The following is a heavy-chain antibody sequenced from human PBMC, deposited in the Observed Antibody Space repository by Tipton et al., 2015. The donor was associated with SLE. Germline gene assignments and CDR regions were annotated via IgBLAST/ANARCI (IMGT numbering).Heavy chain of an antibody. Sequence: LRLSCTVSGGSISSGSYYWSWIRQPAGKGLEWIGRIYTSGSTNYNPSLKSRVTISVDTSKNQFSLNLRSVTAADTAVYYCARERNYWFDPWGQGTLVSVSS. D-gene: IGHD3-10*01. CDR2: IYTSGST. CDR1: GGSISSGSYY. V-gene: IGHV4-61*02. CDR3: ARERNYWFDP. J-gene: IGHJ5*02.